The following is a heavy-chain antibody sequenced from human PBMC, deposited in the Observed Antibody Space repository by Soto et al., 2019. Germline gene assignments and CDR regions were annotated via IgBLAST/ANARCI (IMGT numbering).Heavy chain of an antibody. CDR3: ARVAYCSSTSCSGDAFDI. V-gene: IGHV1-18*01. CDR1: GYTFTSYG. J-gene: IGHJ3*02. CDR2: INAYNGNT. Sequence: ASVKVSCKASGYTFTSYGISWVRQAPGQGLEWMGWINAYNGNTNYAQKLQGRVTMTTDTSTSTAYMELRSLRSDDTAVYYCARVAYCSSTSCSGDAFDIWGQGTMVTVTS. D-gene: IGHD2-2*01.